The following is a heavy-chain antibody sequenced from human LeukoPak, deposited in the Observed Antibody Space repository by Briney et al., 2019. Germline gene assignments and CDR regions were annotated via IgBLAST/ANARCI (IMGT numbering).Heavy chain of an antibody. CDR3: AVGGLYYYDSSGYYPFDY. Sequence: GASVKVPCKASGYTCTSYDINWVRQATGQGLEWMGWMNPNSGNTGYAQKFQGRVTMTRNTSISTAYMELSSLRSEDTAVYYCAVGGLYYYDSSGYYPFDYGGQGTLVTVSS. D-gene: IGHD3-22*01. J-gene: IGHJ4*02. V-gene: IGHV1-8*01. CDR1: GYTCTSYD. CDR2: MNPNSGNT.